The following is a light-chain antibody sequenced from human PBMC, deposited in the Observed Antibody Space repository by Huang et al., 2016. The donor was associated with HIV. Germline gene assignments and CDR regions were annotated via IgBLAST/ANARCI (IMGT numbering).Light chain of an antibody. CDR3: QQYYSFLFT. CDR1: QDITNS. Sequence: DIEMTQSPSSLPASVGDRVTITCPASQDITNSLAWYQLKPGQAPNLLLYAASKLESGVPSRFIGSGSATDYTLSITSLQPEDFATYYCQQYYSFLFTFGPGTTVDV. V-gene: IGKV1-NL1*01. J-gene: IGKJ3*01. CDR2: AAS.